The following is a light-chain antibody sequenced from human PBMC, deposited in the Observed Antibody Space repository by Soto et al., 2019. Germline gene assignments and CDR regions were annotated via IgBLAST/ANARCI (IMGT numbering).Light chain of an antibody. Sequence: DIQMTQSPSSLSASAGDTVTITCRASQGISNFLARFQQKPGKAPKPLIYAASSLQSGVPSRFSGSGSETDFTLTISSLQPEDFATYYCQQYHSFPVTFGGGTQVEI. CDR2: AAS. CDR3: QQYHSFPVT. CDR1: QGISNF. V-gene: IGKV1-16*01. J-gene: IGKJ4*01.